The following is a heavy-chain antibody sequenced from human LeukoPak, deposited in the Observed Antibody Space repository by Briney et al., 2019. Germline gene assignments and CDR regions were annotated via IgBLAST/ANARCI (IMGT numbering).Heavy chain of an antibody. CDR1: GYTFSDFY. CDR2: ITPKSGDT. CDR3: ARVRLADERAWAY. J-gene: IGHJ4*02. Sequence: ASVKVSCKASGYTFSDFYIHWVRQAPGQGLEYVGWITPKSGDTYSPQRFQGRITMTRDASISTAYMELSSLRSDDTAVYFCARVRLADERAWAYWGQGTLVTVSS. V-gene: IGHV1-2*02. D-gene: IGHD3-3*02.